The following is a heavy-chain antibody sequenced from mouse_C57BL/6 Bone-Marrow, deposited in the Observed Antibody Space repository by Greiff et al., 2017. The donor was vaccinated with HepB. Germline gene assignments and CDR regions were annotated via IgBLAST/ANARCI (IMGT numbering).Heavy chain of an antibody. J-gene: IGHJ1*03. CDR3: ARCADGSSYRWYFDV. CDR2: INPNYGTT. Sequence: VQLKESGPELVKPGASVKISCKASGYSFTDYNMNWVKQSNGKSLEWIGVINPNYGTTSYNQKFKGKATLTVDQSSSTAYMQLNSLTSEDSAVYYCARCADGSSYRWYFDVWGTGTTVTVSS. D-gene: IGHD1-1*01. CDR1: GYSFTDYN. V-gene: IGHV1-39*01.